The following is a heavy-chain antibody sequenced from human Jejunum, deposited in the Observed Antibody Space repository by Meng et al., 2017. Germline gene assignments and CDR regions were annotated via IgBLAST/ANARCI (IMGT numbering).Heavy chain of an antibody. V-gene: IGHV3-7*01. Sequence: GESLKISCSASGFTFTNSWMTWIRQAPGKGLEWVANINGDASKKGYLTSLRGRFTISRDNAQNSLYLQMNSLGAEDTAAYYCARESPGYGGNSLWGQGTLVTVSS. CDR3: ARESPGYGGNSL. D-gene: IGHD4-23*01. J-gene: IGHJ4*02. CDR1: GFTFTNSW. CDR2: INGDASKK.